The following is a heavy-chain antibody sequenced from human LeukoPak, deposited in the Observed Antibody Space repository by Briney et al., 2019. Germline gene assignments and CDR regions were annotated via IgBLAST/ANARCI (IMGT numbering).Heavy chain of an antibody. CDR2: ISAYNGNT. CDR3: ARVEGGSDILTGYYGYYFDY. Sequence: ASVKVSCKASGYTFTDYHMHWVRQAPGQGLEWMGWISAYNGNTNYAQKLQGRVTMTTDTSTSTAYMELRSLRSDDTAVYYCARVEGGSDILTGYYGYYFDYWGQGTLVTVSS. D-gene: IGHD3-9*01. CDR1: GYTFTDYH. V-gene: IGHV1-18*04. J-gene: IGHJ4*02.